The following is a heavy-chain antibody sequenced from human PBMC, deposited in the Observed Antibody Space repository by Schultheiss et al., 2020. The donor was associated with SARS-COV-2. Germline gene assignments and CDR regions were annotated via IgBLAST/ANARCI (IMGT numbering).Heavy chain of an antibody. V-gene: IGHV3-48*03. CDR3: ARVSWVRGPPGY. J-gene: IGHJ4*02. Sequence: GGSLRLSCTTSGFTFDDNVMSGARQAPGKGLEWVSYISSSDSTIYYTVSLKGRFTISRDNAKTSLVLQMNSLRAEDTAVYYCARVSWVRGPPGYWGQGTLVTVSS. D-gene: IGHD3-10*01. CDR1: GFTFDDNV. CDR2: ISSSDSTI.